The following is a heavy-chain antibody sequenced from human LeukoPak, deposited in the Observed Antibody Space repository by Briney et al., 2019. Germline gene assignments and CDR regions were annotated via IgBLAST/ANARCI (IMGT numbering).Heavy chain of an antibody. Sequence: ASVKVSCKASGYTFTGYYMHWVRQAPGQGLEWMGWINPNSGGTNYAQKFQGRVTMTRDTSISTAYMELSRLRSDDTAVYYCARDRGDSPQQPGADYYYYMDVWGKGTTVTVSS. CDR2: INPNSGGT. CDR1: GYTFTGYY. D-gene: IGHD6-13*01. CDR3: ARDRGDSPQQPGADYYYYMDV. J-gene: IGHJ6*03. V-gene: IGHV1-2*02.